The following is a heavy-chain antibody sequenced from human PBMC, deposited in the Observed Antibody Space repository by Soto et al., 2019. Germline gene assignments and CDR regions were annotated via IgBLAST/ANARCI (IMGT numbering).Heavy chain of an antibody. CDR3: ARSLPGTYGAFDL. CDR2: ISGDGSGT. V-gene: IGHV3-74*01. J-gene: IGHJ3*01. CDR1: EFTFRSYW. D-gene: IGHD1-7*01. Sequence: GGSLRLSCAASEFTFRSYWMHWVRQSPGKGLVWVSRISGDGSGTNYADSVKGRFTISRDNAKNTVYLQIDSLRAEDTAVYYCARSLPGTYGAFDLWGQGTMVTVSS.